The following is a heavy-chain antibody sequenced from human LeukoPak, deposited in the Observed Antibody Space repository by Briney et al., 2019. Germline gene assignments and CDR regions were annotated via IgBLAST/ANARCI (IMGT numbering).Heavy chain of an antibody. J-gene: IGHJ4*02. CDR1: GGSISSSSYY. Sequence: SETLSLTCTVSGGSISSSSYYWGWIRQPPGKGLEWIGSIYYSGSTYYNPSLKSRVTISVDTSKNQFSLKLSSVTAADTAVYYCAREAGSSGWLTQPYFDYWGQGTLVTVSS. D-gene: IGHD6-19*01. CDR3: AREAGSSGWLTQPYFDY. V-gene: IGHV4-39*07. CDR2: IYYSGST.